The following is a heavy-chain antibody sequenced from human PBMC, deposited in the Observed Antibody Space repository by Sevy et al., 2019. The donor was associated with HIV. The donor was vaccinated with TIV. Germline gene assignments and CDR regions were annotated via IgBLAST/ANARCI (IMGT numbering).Heavy chain of an antibody. CDR1: GFTFSRDW. V-gene: IGHV3-7*01. CDR3: ARGANNFYN. Sequence: GGSLRLSCAASGFTFSRDWMTWVRQAPGKGLEWVAKIKADGSETYSVYSVKGRFSISRDNAKNALYLQMNSLRAEDTAVYYCARGANNFYNWGQGTLVTVSS. D-gene: IGHD2-2*02. CDR2: IKADGSET. J-gene: IGHJ4*02.